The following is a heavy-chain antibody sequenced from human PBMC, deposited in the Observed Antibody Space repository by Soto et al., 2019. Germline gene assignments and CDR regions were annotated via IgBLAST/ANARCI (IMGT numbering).Heavy chain of an antibody. J-gene: IGHJ3*02. Sequence: SETLSLTCAVSGGSISSSNWWSWVRQPPGKGLGGLGEIYHSGSTNYNPSLKTRVTISVDKSKNQFSLKLSCVTAADTAVYYCARTLGEGYNWNDAFDIWGQGTMVTVSS. CDR2: IYHSGST. CDR1: GGSISSSNW. CDR3: ARTLGEGYNWNDAFDI. D-gene: IGHD1-1*01. V-gene: IGHV4-4*02.